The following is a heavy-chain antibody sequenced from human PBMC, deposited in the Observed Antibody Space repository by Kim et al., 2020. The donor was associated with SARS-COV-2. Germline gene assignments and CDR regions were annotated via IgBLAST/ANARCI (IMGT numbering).Heavy chain of an antibody. J-gene: IGHJ6*02. V-gene: IGHV7-4-1*02. CDR1: GYTFTSYA. CDR3: ARDLNRDFWSGYYPRADYYYGMDV. CDR2: INTNTGNP. D-gene: IGHD3-3*01. Sequence: ASVKVSCKASGYTFTSYAMNWVRQAPGQGLEWMGWINTNTGNPTYAQGFTGRFVFSLDTSVSTAYLQISSLKAEDTAVYYCARDLNRDFWSGYYPRADYYYGMDVWGQGTTVTVSS.